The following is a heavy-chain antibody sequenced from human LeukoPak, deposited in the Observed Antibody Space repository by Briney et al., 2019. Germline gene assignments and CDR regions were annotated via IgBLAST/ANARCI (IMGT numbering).Heavy chain of an antibody. Sequence: GESLKISCKGSGYSFTSYWIAWVRQMPGKGLEWMGIIYPGDSDTRYSPSFQGQVTISGDKSISTVYLQWSSPKASDTAMYYCATRPPYGSGSYFDYWGQGTLVTVSS. D-gene: IGHD3-10*01. J-gene: IGHJ4*02. CDR1: GYSFTSYW. V-gene: IGHV5-51*01. CDR2: IYPGDSDT. CDR3: ATRPPYGSGSYFDY.